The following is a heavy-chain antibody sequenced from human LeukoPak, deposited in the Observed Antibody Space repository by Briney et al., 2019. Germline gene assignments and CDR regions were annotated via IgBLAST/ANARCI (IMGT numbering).Heavy chain of an antibody. Sequence: KTSETLSLTCTVSGGSISSYYWSWIRQPPGKGLEWIGYIYYSGSTNYNPSLKSRVTISVDTSKSQFSLKVSSVTAADTAVYYCARRYCSGGSCYSSWFDPWGQGTLVTVSS. CDR2: IYYSGST. CDR1: GGSISSYY. J-gene: IGHJ5*02. D-gene: IGHD2-15*01. V-gene: IGHV4-59*08. CDR3: ARRYCSGGSCYSSWFDP.